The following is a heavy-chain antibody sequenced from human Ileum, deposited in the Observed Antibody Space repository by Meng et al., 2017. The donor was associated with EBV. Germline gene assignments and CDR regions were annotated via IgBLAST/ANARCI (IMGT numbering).Heavy chain of an antibody. V-gene: IGHV4-4*02. CDR2: IHHSGIT. D-gene: IGHD3-16*01. CDR1: GGSINTDYW. CDR3: ARGVDYHWGY. J-gene: IGHJ4*02. Sequence: QVQLQESCPGLVKSSGTLSIICAVSGGSINTDYWWSWVRQSPGEGLEWIGEIHHSGITNYNASLRSRVDMSIDKSKNQVSFNLRSATAADTAVYYCARGVDYHWGYWGQGSLVTVS.